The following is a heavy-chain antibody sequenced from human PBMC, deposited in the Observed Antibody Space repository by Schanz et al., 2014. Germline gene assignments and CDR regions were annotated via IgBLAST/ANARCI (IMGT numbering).Heavy chain of an antibody. J-gene: IGHJ4*02. CDR3: ARDNGRIPAANSFDY. V-gene: IGHV1-69*04. Sequence: QVQLVQSGAEVKKPGSPVKVSCKSSGGTFSSYAISWVRQAPGQGLEWMGRIIPILGIATYAQKFQGRLTITADKSTSTAYMELSSLRSDDTAVYFCARDNGRIPAANSFDYWGQGTRVTVSS. CDR2: IIPILGIA. CDR1: GGTFSSYA. D-gene: IGHD1-26*01.